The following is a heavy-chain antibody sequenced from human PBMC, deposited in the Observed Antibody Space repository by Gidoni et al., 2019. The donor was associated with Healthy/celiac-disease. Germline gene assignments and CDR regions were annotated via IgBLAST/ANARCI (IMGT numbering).Heavy chain of an antibody. CDR3: AKGGVVVVAQYYFDY. D-gene: IGHD2-15*01. CDR2: ISGSGGST. Sequence: EVQLLESGGGLVQPGGSLRLSCAASGFTFSSYAMSWVRQAPGKGLEWVSAISGSGGSTDYADSVKGRFTISRDNSKNTLYLQMNSLRAEDTAVYYCAKGGVVVVAQYYFDYWGQGTLVTVSS. CDR1: GFTFSSYA. J-gene: IGHJ4*02. V-gene: IGHV3-23*01.